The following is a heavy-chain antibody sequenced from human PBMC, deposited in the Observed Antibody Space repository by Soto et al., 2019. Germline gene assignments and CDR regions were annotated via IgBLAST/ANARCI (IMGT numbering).Heavy chain of an antibody. Sequence: PGESLKISCKGSGYSFTSYWIGWVRQMPGKGLEWVGIIYPGDYDTSYSPSFQGQVTISADKSISTAYLQWSSLKASDTAMYYCARLEQWLREATYMDVWGKGTTVTVSS. CDR2: IYPGDYDT. CDR1: GYSFTSYW. CDR3: ARLEQWLREATYMDV. V-gene: IGHV5-51*01. D-gene: IGHD5-12*01. J-gene: IGHJ6*03.